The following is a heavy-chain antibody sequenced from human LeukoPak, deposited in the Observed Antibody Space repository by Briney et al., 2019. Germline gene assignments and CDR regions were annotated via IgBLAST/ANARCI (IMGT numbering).Heavy chain of an antibody. CDR3: ARTSMSGYDTPLVY. CDR2: IDWDDDK. Sequence: ESGPALVKPTQTLTLTCTFSGFSLSTSGMCVSGIRQPPGKALEWLARIDWDDDKYYSTSLKTRLTISKDTSKNQVVLTMTNMDPVDTATYYCARTSMSGYDTPLVYWGQGTLVTVSS. D-gene: IGHD5-12*01. V-gene: IGHV2-70*11. J-gene: IGHJ4*02. CDR1: GFSLSTSGMC.